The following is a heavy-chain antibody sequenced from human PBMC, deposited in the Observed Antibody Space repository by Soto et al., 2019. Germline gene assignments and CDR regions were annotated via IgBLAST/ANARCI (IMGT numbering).Heavy chain of an antibody. CDR1: GGSLRSRGYY. CDR3: AREPETDGYNHNWFDP. CDR2: IHFSGST. D-gene: IGHD5-12*01. Sequence: SETLSLTCTVPGGSLRSRGYYWSWIRQHPGKGLEWIGYIHFSGSTSYNPSLRSRVTISTDTSENQFSLKLRSVTAADTAMYYCAREPETDGYNHNWFDPWGQGTLVTVSS. V-gene: IGHV4-31*03. J-gene: IGHJ5*02.